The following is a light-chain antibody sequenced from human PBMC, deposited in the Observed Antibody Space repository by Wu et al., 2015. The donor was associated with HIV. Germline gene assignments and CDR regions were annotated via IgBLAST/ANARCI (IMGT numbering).Light chain of an antibody. Sequence: QSPVSLSANVGDRVTITCRTSQDIRKFLAWYQQKPGKPPRVLISGASTLENDVPSRFSGGGSGTEFTLTISSMQSEDFAVYYCQQYNNFWTFGPRDRRWK. V-gene: IGKV1D-13*01. CDR1: QDIRKF. CDR3: QQYNNFWT. CDR2: GAS. J-gene: IGKJ1*01.